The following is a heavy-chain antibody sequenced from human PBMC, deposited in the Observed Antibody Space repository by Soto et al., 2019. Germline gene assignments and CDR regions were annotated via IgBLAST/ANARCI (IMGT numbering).Heavy chain of an antibody. CDR2: ISSSSSTI. CDR3: ARSLGMEWLFGDKNTTMDV. D-gene: IGHD3-3*01. Sequence: PGGSLRLSCAASGFTFSSYSMNWVRQAPGKGLEWVSYISSSSSTIYYADSVKGRFTISRDNAKNSLYLQMNSLRAEDTAVYYCARSLGMEWLFGDKNTTMDVWGKGTTVTVSS. CDR1: GFTFSSYS. J-gene: IGHJ6*03. V-gene: IGHV3-48*01.